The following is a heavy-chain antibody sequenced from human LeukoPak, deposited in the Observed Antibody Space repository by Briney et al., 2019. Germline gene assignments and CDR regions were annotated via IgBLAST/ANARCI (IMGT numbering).Heavy chain of an antibody. J-gene: IGHJ4*02. V-gene: IGHV3-23*01. CDR2: ITGSGGFT. CDR1: GFPFSTYA. CDR3: VRSLDY. Sequence: PGGSLRLSCAAPGFPFSTYAMNWVRQAPGKGLGWVSVITGSGGFTRYADSVKGRFTISRDNSKNTVYLQMNSLRVEDTALYYCVRSLDYWGQGTLVTVSS.